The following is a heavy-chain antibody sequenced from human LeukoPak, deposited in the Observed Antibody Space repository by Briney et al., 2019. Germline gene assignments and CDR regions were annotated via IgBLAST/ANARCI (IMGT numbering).Heavy chain of an antibody. CDR2: ISSSSSTI. Sequence: GGSLRLSCAASGFILSNCAMTWVRQAPGKGLEWVSYISSSSSTIYYADSVKGRFTISRDNAKNSLYLQMNSLRAEDTAVYYCARGVVVVVAATYNWFDPWGQGTLVTVSS. CDR3: ARGVVVVVAATYNWFDP. CDR1: GFILSNCA. V-gene: IGHV3-48*01. J-gene: IGHJ5*02. D-gene: IGHD2-15*01.